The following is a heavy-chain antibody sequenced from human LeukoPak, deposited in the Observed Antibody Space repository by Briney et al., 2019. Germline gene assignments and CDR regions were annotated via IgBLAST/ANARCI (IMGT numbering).Heavy chain of an antibody. CDR1: GFTFSSYS. CDR3: ARDRGSYLEPTDY. D-gene: IGHD1-26*01. Sequence: GGSLRLSCAASGFTFSSYSMNWVRQAPGKGLEWVSSISSSSSYIYYADSVKGRFTISRDNAKNSLYLQMNSLRAEDTAVYYCARDRGSYLEPTDYWGQGTLVTVSS. CDR2: ISSSSSYI. J-gene: IGHJ4*02. V-gene: IGHV3-21*01.